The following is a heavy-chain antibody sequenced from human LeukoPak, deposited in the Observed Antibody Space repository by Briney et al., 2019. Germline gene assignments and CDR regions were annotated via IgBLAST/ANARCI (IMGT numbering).Heavy chain of an antibody. V-gene: IGHV4-34*01. CDR3: ARGQFQRDY. CDR2: INHSGRT. Sequence: SETLSLTCAVYGGSFSTYYWSWIRQPPGKGLEWIGEINHSGRTNYNPSLKSRVTISVDTSKNQFSLKVSSVTAADTAVYYCARGQFQRDYWGQGTLVTVST. J-gene: IGHJ4*02. CDR1: GGSFSTYY.